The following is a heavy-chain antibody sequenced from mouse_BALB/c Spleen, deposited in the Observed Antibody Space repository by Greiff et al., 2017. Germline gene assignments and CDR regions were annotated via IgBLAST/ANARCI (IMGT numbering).Heavy chain of an antibody. V-gene: IGHV2-9*02. Sequence: QVQLQQSGPGLVAPSQSLSITCTVSGFSLTSYGVHWVRQPPGKGLEWLGVIWAGGSTNYNSALMSRLSISKDNSKSQVFLKMNSLQTDDTAMYYCAREGPSSHWYFDVWGAGTTVTVSS. CDR2: IWAGGST. D-gene: IGHD1-1*01. CDR1: GFSLTSYG. J-gene: IGHJ1*01. CDR3: AREGPSSHWYFDV.